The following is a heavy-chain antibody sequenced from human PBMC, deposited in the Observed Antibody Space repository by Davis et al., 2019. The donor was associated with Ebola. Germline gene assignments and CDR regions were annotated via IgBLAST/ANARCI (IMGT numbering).Heavy chain of an antibody. D-gene: IGHD1-7*01. CDR2: IIPIFGTA. V-gene: IGHV1-69*13. CDR1: GGTFSSYA. CDR3: ARVLGWNYFSDF. J-gene: IGHJ4*02. Sequence: AASVKVSCKASGGTFSSYAISWVRQAPGQGLEWMGGIIPIFGTANYAQKFQGRVTITADESTSTAYMELSSLRAEDTALYYCARVLGWNYFSDFWGQGTLVTVSS.